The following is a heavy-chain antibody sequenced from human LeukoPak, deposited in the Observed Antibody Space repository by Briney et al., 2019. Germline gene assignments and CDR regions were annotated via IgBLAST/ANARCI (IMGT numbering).Heavy chain of an antibody. CDR3: GMLRWGKLSLLGDAYDI. CDR2: VHKTGSP. V-gene: IGHV4-38-2*01. J-gene: IGHJ3*02. Sequence: PSETLSLTCAVSGCSINSDQYWWCMSPSPAAGLEWIGSVHKTGSPYYNPSLGSRVSLSIDSTKNSFPLRLSSVAAADTAVYYCGMLRWGKLSLLGDAYDIWGQGTMVTVSS. D-gene: IGHD3-16*02. CDR1: GCSINSDQY.